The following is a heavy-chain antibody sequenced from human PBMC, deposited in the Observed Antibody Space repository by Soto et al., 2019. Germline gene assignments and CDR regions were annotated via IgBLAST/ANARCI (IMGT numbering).Heavy chain of an antibody. Sequence: PGGSLRLSCAASGFTFSRYAMSWVREAPDKGLEWVSAISGSGGSTYYADSVKGRFTISRDNSKNTLYLQMNSLRAEDTAVYYCAKDRGEQQLVRWFDPWGQGTLVTVSS. CDR1: GFTFSRYA. D-gene: IGHD6-13*01. J-gene: IGHJ5*02. CDR3: AKDRGEQQLVRWFDP. V-gene: IGHV3-23*01. CDR2: ISGSGGST.